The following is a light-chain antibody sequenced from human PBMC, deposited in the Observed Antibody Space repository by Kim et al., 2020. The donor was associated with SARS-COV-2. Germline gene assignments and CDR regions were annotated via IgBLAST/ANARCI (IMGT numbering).Light chain of an antibody. V-gene: IGLV3-19*01. CDR3: NSRDSSGNHLDVV. CDR2: GKN. Sequence: SSELTQDPAVSVALGQTVRITCQGDSLRSYYASWYQQKPGQAPVLVIYGKNNRPSGIPDRFSGSSSGNTASLTITGAQAEDEADYYCNSRDSSGNHLDVVIGGGTQLTVL. J-gene: IGLJ2*01. CDR1: SLRSYY.